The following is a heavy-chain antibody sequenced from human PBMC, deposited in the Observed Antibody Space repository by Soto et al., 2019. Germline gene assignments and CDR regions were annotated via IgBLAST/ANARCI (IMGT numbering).Heavy chain of an antibody. Sequence: QVQLVESGGGVVQPGRSLRLSCAASEVTFSNFGMHWVRQAPGKGLEWVAAISADGSDKYFSGSVKGRFTISRDNSKNTLFLQMNSLRVEDTAVYYCVKGSDVARQELDYWGQGTLVTVSS. CDR2: ISADGSDK. D-gene: IGHD3-3*01. V-gene: IGHV3-30*18. J-gene: IGHJ4*02. CDR1: EVTFSNFG. CDR3: VKGSDVARQELDY.